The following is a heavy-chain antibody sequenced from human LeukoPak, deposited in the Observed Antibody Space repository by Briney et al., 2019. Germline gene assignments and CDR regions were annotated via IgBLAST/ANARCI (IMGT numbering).Heavy chain of an antibody. CDR1: GGSISSYY. CDR2: IYTSGST. Sequence: PSETLSLTCTVSGGSISSYYWSWIRQPPGKGLEWIGYIYTSGSTNYNPSLKSRVTISVDTSKNQFSLKLSSVTAVDTAVYYCASVETGRFLEWLFFDYWGQGTLVTVSS. V-gene: IGHV4-4*09. D-gene: IGHD3-3*01. J-gene: IGHJ4*02. CDR3: ASVETGRFLEWLFFDY.